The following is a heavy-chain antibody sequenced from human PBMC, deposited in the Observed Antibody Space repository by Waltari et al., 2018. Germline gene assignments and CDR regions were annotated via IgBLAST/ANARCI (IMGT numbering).Heavy chain of an antibody. D-gene: IGHD5-18*01. CDR1: GFTVSSTH. J-gene: IGHJ4*02. Sequence: EVKLVESGGGLVHPGGSLSLSCAASGFTVSSTHMSWVRQAPGKGPEWVSSMDPAGSAYNADSVEGRFTMSRDISNNMVHLQMNRLRLEDSATYYCATARDEHTAMVYFDNWGQGTLVSVSS. CDR2: MDPAGSA. CDR3: ATARDEHTAMVYFDN. V-gene: IGHV3-66*02.